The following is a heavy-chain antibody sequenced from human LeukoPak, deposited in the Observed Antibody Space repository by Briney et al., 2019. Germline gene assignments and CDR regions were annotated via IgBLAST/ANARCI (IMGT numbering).Heavy chain of an antibody. CDR3: ARVSGT. CDR1: GYTFTSYG. CDR2: ISAYNGNT. V-gene: IGHV1-18*01. Sequence: ASVKVSCKASGYTFTSYGISWVRQAPGQGLEWMGWISAYNGNTNYAQKFQGRVTITADESTSTAYMELSSLRSEDTAVYYCARVSGTWGQGTLVTVSS. J-gene: IGHJ5*02.